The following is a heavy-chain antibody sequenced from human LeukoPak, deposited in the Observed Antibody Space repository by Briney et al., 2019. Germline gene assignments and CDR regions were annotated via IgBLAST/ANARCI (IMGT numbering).Heavy chain of an antibody. CDR1: GGSISSGVYY. CDR3: ARALPYYYDSSGYYYGLVYFDY. V-gene: IGHV4-31*03. D-gene: IGHD3-22*01. CDR2: IYYSGST. Sequence: PSETLSLTCTVSGGSISSGVYYWSWIRQHPGKGLEWIGYIYYSGSTYYNPSLKSRVTISVDTSKNQFSLKLSSVTAADTAVYYCARALPYYYDSSGYYYGLVYFDYWGQGTLVTVSS. J-gene: IGHJ4*02.